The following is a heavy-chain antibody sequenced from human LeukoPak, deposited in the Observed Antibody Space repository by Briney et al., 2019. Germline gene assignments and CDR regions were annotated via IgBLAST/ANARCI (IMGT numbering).Heavy chain of an antibody. CDR1: GFTFSSYW. J-gene: IGHJ6*03. Sequence: GGSLRLSCAASGFTFSSYWMSWVRQAPGKGLEWVANIKQDGSEKYYVDSVKGRFTISRDNAKNSLYLQMNSLRAEDTAVYYCAKVEWSGSYYYYYYMDVWGKGTTVTVSS. D-gene: IGHD1-26*01. CDR2: IKQDGSEK. V-gene: IGHV3-7*01. CDR3: AKVEWSGSYYYYYYMDV.